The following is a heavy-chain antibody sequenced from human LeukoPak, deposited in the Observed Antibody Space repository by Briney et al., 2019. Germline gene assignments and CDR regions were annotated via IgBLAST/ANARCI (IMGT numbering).Heavy chain of an antibody. D-gene: IGHD1-26*01. CDR2: IYYSGST. Sequence: PSQTLSLTCTVSGGSISSGDYYWSWIRQPPGKGLEWIGYIYYSGSTYYNPSLKSRVTISVDTSKNQFSLKLSSVTAADAAVYYCAREWEPYYFDYWGQGTLVTVSS. CDR3: AREWEPYYFDY. J-gene: IGHJ4*02. CDR1: GGSISSGDYY. V-gene: IGHV4-30-4*08.